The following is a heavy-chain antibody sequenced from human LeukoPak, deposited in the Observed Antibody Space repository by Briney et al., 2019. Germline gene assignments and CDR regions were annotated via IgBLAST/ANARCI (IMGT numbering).Heavy chain of an antibody. CDR3: AKEPLGYSYGYFDY. CDR2: ISYDGSNK. V-gene: IGHV3-30-3*01. J-gene: IGHJ4*02. D-gene: IGHD5-18*01. CDR1: GFTFSSYA. Sequence: GGSLRLSCAASGFTFSSYAMHWVRQAPGKGLEWVAVISYDGSNKYYADSVKGRFTISRDNSKNTLYLQMNSLRAEDTAVFYCAKEPLGYSYGYFDYWGQGTLVTVSS.